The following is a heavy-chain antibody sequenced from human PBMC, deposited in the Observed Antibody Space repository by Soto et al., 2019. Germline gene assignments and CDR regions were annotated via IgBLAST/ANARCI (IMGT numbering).Heavy chain of an antibody. V-gene: IGHV4-31*03. CDR2: IYYTGST. D-gene: IGHD2-21*02. CDR3: ARGVVETASDAFHI. CDR1: DGSISSGGYF. J-gene: IGHJ3*02. Sequence: QVQLQESGPGLVKPSQTLSLTCTVSDGSISSGGYFWSWIRQHPGKGLEWIGYIYYTGSTYYNPSLKSRVTISVDTSKNQLSLKLSSVTAADTALYYCARGVVETASDAFHIRGQGTMVTVSS.